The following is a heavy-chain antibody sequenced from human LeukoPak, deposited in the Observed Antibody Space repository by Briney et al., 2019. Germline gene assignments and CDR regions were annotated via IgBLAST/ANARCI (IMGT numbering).Heavy chain of an antibody. CDR2: IKEDGSEK. Sequence: GGSLRLSCVVSEFTFRSYWMSWVRQAPGKGLEWVANIKEDGSEKYYVDSVKGRFTISRDNAISRDNAKNSLFLQMNSLRAEDTAVYYCASLLSGGFDIGGQGTMVTVSS. CDR3: ASLLSGGFDI. D-gene: IGHD2-2*01. J-gene: IGHJ3*02. V-gene: IGHV3-7*03. CDR1: EFTFRSYW.